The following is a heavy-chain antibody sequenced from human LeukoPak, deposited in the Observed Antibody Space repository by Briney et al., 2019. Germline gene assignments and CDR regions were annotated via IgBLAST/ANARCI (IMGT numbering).Heavy chain of an antibody. J-gene: IGHJ4*02. CDR1: GFTSSSYW. CDR3: ARDRDWYTFDY. CDR2: IKQDGSER. Sequence: GSLRLSCAASGFTSSSYWMDWVRQAPGKGLEWVANIKQDGSERYYVDSVKGRFTISRDNAKNSLYLQMDGLRAEDTAVYFCARDRDWYTFDYWGQGTLVTVSS. V-gene: IGHV3-7*03. D-gene: IGHD3-9*01.